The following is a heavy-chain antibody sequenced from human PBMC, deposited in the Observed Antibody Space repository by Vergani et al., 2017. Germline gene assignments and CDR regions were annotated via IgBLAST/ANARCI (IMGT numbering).Heavy chain of an antibody. CDR1: GFTFNNYG. D-gene: IGHD1-20*01. J-gene: IGHJ4*02. CDR2: IRYDGNNQ. V-gene: IGHV3-30*02. CDR3: AKDRAITATTVPDY. Sequence: QVQLVESGGGVVQPGGSLRLSCEAPGFTFNNYGIHWVRQTPGKGLEWVAFIRYDGNNQQYFHSVKGRFTISRDNSKNTVYLQMNSLRVEDTAVYYCAKDRAITATTVPDYWGQGTLVTVSS.